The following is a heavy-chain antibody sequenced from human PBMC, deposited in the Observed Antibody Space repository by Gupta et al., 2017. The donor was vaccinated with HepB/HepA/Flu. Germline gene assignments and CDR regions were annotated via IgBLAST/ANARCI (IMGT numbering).Heavy chain of an antibody. J-gene: IGHJ4*02. V-gene: IGHV4-34*01. CDR3: ASIHCSSTSCYTGSVDY. CDR2: INHSGST. D-gene: IGHD2-2*02. CDR1: GGSFSGYY. Sequence: QVQLQQWGAGLLTPSETLSLTCAVYGGSFSGYYWSWIRQPQGKGLEWIGEINHSGSTNYNPSLKSRVTISVDTSKNQFSLKLSSVTAADTAVYYCASIHCSSTSCYTGSVDYWGQGTLVTVSS.